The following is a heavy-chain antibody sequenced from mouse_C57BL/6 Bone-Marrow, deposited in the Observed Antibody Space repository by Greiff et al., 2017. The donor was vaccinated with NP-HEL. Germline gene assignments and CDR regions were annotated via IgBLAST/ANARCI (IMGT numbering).Heavy chain of an antibody. Sequence: LVEPGASVKMSCKASGYTFTDYYMNWVKQSHGKSLEWIGVINPYNGGTSYNQKFKGKATLTVDKSSSTAYMELNSLTSEDSAVYYCAPIYYYGSSYSHYYAMDYWGQGTSVTVSS. D-gene: IGHD1-1*01. CDR3: APIYYYGSSYSHYYAMDY. CDR2: INPYNGGT. J-gene: IGHJ4*01. CDR1: GYTFTDYY. V-gene: IGHV1-19*01.